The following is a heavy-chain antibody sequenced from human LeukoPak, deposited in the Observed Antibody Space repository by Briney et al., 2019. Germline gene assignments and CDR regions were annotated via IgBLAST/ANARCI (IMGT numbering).Heavy chain of an antibody. CDR1: GFTFSSYA. CDR2: ISYDGSNK. CDR3: IRDRIFGVVIVDY. Sequence: GGSLRLSCAASGFTFSSYAMHWVRQAPGKGLEWVAVISYDGSNKYYADSVKGRFTISRDNSKNTLYLQMNSLKTEDTALYYCIRDRIFGVVIVDYWGQGSLVTVSS. V-gene: IGHV3-30-3*01. D-gene: IGHD3-3*01. J-gene: IGHJ4*02.